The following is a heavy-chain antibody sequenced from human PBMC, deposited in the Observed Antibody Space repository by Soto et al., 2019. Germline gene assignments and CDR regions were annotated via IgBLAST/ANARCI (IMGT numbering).Heavy chain of an antibody. J-gene: IGHJ4*02. CDR2: ITGNGDTT. Sequence: EVQVLQSGGGLVPPGGSLRLSCAGSGFTFINTGMSRVRQAPGQGLEWVSAITGNGDTTYYADSVKGRFTISRDNSKSTLYLQMNSLRAEDTAVYYCAKIDGYFDYWGQGTLVTVSS. V-gene: IGHV3-23*01. D-gene: IGHD3-22*01. CDR3: AKIDGYFDY. CDR1: GFTFINTG.